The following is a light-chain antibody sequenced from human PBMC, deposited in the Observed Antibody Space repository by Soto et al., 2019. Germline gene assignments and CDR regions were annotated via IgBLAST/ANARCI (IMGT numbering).Light chain of an antibody. J-gene: IGKJ3*01. CDR1: QSVGSY. CDR2: GAS. V-gene: IGKV3-11*01. Sequence: EIVLTQSPATLSLSPGERATLSCRASQSVGSYLAWYQQKPGQAPRLLIFGASSRAPGIPARFSGSGSGTDVTLTISSLEPEDFAVYHCLQRSIGFTFGPGTKVDIK. CDR3: LQRSIGFT.